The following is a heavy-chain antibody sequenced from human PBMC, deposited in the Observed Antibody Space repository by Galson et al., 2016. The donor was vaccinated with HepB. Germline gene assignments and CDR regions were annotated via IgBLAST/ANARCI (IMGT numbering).Heavy chain of an antibody. V-gene: IGHV3-23*01. CDR3: GKDRWGAVADYIDC. CDR1: GFTFSDYY. D-gene: IGHD6-19*01. CDR2: IGTSGDTT. J-gene: IGHJ4*02. Sequence: SLRLSCAASGFTFSDYYMNWVRQPPGKGLEWVAAIGTSGDTTYYADYAKGRFTISRDNSENTVFLQMNSLRVEDTAIYYCGKDRWGAVADYIDCWGQGTLVTVSS.